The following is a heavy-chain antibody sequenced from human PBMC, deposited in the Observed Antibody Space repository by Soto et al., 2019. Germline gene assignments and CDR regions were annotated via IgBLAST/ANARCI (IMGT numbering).Heavy chain of an antibody. D-gene: IGHD5-12*01. CDR2: ISHLENT. CDR3: ARGGGYDSFDY. J-gene: IGHJ4*02. Sequence: PSETLSLTCTVSGASISYGGFSWSWIRQSPGKGLEWIGYISHLENTYLHPSFKSRLTMSIDRTRNQFSLKLSSVTAADMAVYYCARGGGYDSFDYWAQGVLVTVYS. CDR1: GASISYGGFS. V-gene: IGHV4-30-2*06.